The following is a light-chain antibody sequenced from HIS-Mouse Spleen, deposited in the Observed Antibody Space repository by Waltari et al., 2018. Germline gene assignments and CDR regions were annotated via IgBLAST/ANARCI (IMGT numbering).Light chain of an antibody. J-gene: IGLJ2*01. CDR3: YSTDSSGNHRV. V-gene: IGLV3-10*01. CDR1: ALPKKY. Sequence: SYELTQPPSVSVSPGQTARITCSGDALPKKYAYWYPQKSGQAPVLVIYEESKRTSGIPERFSGSSSGTMATLTISGAQVEDEADYYCYSTDSSGNHRVFGGGTKLTVL. CDR2: EES.